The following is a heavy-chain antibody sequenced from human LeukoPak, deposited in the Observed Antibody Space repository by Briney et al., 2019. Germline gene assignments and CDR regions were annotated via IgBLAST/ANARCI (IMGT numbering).Heavy chain of an antibody. CDR3: ARGLYSSSTGNWLDP. V-gene: IGHV1-2*02. CDR1: GYTFTGYY. Sequence: ASVKVSCKASGYTFTGYYMHWVRQAPGQGLEWMGWINPNSGGTNYAQKFQGRVTMTRDTSISTAYTELSSLRSDDTAVYQCARGLYSSSTGNWLDPWGQGTLVTVSS. J-gene: IGHJ5*02. CDR2: INPNSGGT. D-gene: IGHD6-6*01.